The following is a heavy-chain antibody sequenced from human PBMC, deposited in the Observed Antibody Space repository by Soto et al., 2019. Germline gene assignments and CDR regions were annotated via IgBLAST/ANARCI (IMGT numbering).Heavy chain of an antibody. V-gene: IGHV4-30-4*01. D-gene: IGHD3-10*01. Sequence: PSETLSLTCTVSGDSISSGDYYWCWIRQPAGEGLEWSGYNYYSRSTYYNPSLKSGVTISVDTSKTKFSLKLSSVTAADTAVYYCARDYYYYGSGSYYLYGMDVWGQGTTVTVSS. CDR3: ARDYYYYGSGSYYLYGMDV. J-gene: IGHJ6*02. CDR1: GDSISSGDYY. CDR2: NYYSRST.